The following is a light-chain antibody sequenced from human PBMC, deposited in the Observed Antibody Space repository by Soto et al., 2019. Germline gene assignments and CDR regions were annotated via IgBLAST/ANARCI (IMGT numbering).Light chain of an antibody. V-gene: IGKV3-20*01. CDR3: HHYGRSPIFT. CDR2: AAS. CDR1: QSVANNH. Sequence: EVVLTQSPGTLSLSAGERATLSCSASQSVANNHLAWYQQRPGQAPRLLIYAASTRAAGIPDRFSGSGSGTDFTLTISRLEPEDFGVFFCHHYGRSPIFTFGPGTTVDMK. J-gene: IGKJ3*01.